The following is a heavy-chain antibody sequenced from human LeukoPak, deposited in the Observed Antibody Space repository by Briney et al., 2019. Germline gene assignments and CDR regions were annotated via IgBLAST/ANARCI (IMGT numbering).Heavy chain of an antibody. CDR2: IYTGGST. J-gene: IGHJ4*02. Sequence: SETLSLTCTVSGGSINSYFWTWIRQPAGKGLEWIGRIYTGGSTNYNPSLKSRVTMSVDTSKNQFSLKLSSVTAADTAVYYCARVPAAINFDYWGQGTLVTVSS. V-gene: IGHV4-4*07. CDR3: ARVPAAINFDY. CDR1: GGSINSYF. D-gene: IGHD2-2*01.